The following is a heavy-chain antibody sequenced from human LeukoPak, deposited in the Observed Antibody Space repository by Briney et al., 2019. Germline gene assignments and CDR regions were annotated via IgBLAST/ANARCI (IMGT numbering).Heavy chain of an antibody. Sequence: SQTLSLTCAISGDSVSSNTAIWNWIRLPPSGSLDWLGRTYYRSKWYNDYTASVGSRITINPDTSKNQFSLQLNSVTPEDTALYYCARGFLKSGFDIWGQGTMVTVSS. D-gene: IGHD1-26*01. J-gene: IGHJ3*02. V-gene: IGHV6-1*01. CDR2: TYYRSKWYN. CDR1: GDSVSSNTAI. CDR3: ARGFLKSGFDI.